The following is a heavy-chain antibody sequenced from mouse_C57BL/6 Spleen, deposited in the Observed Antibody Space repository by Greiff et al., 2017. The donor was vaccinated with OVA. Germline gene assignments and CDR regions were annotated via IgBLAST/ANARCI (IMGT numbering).Heavy chain of an antibody. CDR3: ARHPDYDGSSHWYFDV. CDR2: INPYNGGT. Sequence: EVQLQQSGPVLVKPGASVKMSCKASGYTFTDYYMNWVKQSHGKSLEWIGVINPYNGGTSYNQKFKGKATLTVDKSSSTAYMELNSLTSEDSAVYYCARHPDYDGSSHWYFDVWGTGTTVTVSS. J-gene: IGHJ1*03. V-gene: IGHV1-19*01. D-gene: IGHD1-1*01. CDR1: GYTFTDYY.